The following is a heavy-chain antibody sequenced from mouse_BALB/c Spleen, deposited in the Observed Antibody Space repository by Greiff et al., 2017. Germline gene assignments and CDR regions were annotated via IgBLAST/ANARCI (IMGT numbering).Heavy chain of an antibody. J-gene: IGHJ2*01. V-gene: IGHV1-7*01. D-gene: IGHD2-13*01. CDR3: ARCVTLDYYFDY. CDR1: GYTFTSYW. CDR2: INPSTGYT. Sequence: VQLQQSGADLAKPGASVKMSCKASGYTFTSYWMHWVKQRPGQGLEWIGYINPSTGYTEYIQKFKDKATLTADKSSSTAYMQLSSLTSEDSAVYYCARCVTLDYYFDYGGQGTTLTVSS.